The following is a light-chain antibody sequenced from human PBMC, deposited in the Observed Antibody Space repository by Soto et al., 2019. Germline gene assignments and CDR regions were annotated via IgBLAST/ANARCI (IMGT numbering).Light chain of an antibody. V-gene: IGKV1-39*01. CDR3: QQSYSTPPYT. J-gene: IGKJ2*01. CDR2: AAS. Sequence: DIQMTQSPSSLSASVGDRVTITCRASQTISYYLNWYQQKPGKAPKLLIYAASTLQSGVPSRFSGSGSGTDFTRTISSLQPEDFATYYCQQSYSTPPYTFGQGTKLEIK. CDR1: QTISYY.